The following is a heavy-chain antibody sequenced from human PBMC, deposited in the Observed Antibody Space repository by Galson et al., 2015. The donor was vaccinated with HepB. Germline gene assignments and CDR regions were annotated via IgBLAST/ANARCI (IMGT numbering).Heavy chain of an antibody. V-gene: IGHV3-7*03. CDR3: ARHLLSRVTSPGGYFDL. Sequence: SLRLSCAASGFTFSSYWMTWVRQAPGKGLEWVANIRQDGSDKYYVDSVKGRFTISRDNARKSLYLQMDSLRVEDTAVYYCARHLLSRVTSPGGYFDLWGRGTLVTFSS. D-gene: IGHD4-23*01. J-gene: IGHJ2*01. CDR2: IRQDGSDK. CDR1: GFTFSSYW.